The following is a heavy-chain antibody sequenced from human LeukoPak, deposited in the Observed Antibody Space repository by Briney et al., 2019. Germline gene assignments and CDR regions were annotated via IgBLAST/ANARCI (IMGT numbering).Heavy chain of an antibody. D-gene: IGHD1-7*01. Sequence: SETLSLTCTVSSDSIGNYYWTWIRQSPGKRLEWLGYYSSTGDSEYNPSLKSRVTMSVDMSKNQFSLKLTSVTAAGTAVYFCARGYHWNYGWFDPWGQGTLVTVSS. CDR2: YSSTGDS. CDR3: ARGYHWNYGWFDP. CDR1: SDSIGNYY. V-gene: IGHV4-59*01. J-gene: IGHJ5*02.